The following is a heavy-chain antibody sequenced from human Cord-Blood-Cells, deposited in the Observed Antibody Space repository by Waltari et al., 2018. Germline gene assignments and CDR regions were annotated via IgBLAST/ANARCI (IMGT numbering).Heavy chain of an antibody. CDR3: ATDQIAARPGYYYYYYMDV. CDR2: FDPEDGET. Sequence: QVQLVQSGAEVKKPGASVKVSCKVSGYTPTELSMHLVRQAPGQGLEWMGGFDPEDGETIYAQKFQGRVTMTEDTSTDTAYMELSSLRSEDTAVYYCATDQIAARPGYYYYYYMDVWGKGTTVTVSS. V-gene: IGHV1-24*01. J-gene: IGHJ6*03. D-gene: IGHD6-6*01. CDR1: GYTPTELS.